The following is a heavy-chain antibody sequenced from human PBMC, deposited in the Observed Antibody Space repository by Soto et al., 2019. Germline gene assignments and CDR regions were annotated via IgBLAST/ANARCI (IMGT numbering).Heavy chain of an antibody. CDR3: ARARFCTSTSCYHYFDF. CDR1: GYSFSNFW. V-gene: IGHV5-51*01. CDR2: IYPDDSDT. D-gene: IGHD2-2*01. Sequence: PGESLKISCQASGYSFSNFWIAWVRQMPGEGLEWLGIIYPDDSDTRYSPSFLGQVTISADTSKNHFSLKLSSVTPADTAVYYCARARFCTSTSCYHYFDFWGQGTLVTVSS. J-gene: IGHJ4*02.